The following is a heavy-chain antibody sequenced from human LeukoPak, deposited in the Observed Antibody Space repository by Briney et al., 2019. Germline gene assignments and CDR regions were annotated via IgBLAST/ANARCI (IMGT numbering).Heavy chain of an antibody. V-gene: IGHV4-34*01. Sequence: SETLSLTCAVSGGSFSGFYWSWIRQPPGKGLEWIGEIHHSGITNYNPSLKSRVTIAVNVSKSQFSLKLSSVTAADTAVYYCARGPPRSSSWYPYCYYYGMDVWGQGTTVTVSS. J-gene: IGHJ6*02. CDR2: IHHSGIT. CDR1: GGSFSGFY. D-gene: IGHD6-13*01. CDR3: ARGPPRSSSWYPYCYYYGMDV.